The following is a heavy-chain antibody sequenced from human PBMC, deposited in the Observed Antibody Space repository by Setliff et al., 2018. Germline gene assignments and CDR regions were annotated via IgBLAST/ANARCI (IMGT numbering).Heavy chain of an antibody. CDR3: TRSRAPSVVLAADFDF. CDR2: ISGYTGET. J-gene: IGHJ4*02. CDR1: GYIFNTFG. Sequence: ASVTVSCKASGYIFNTFGINWMRRAPGQGLEWMGSISGYTGETNYAQKFQARVTMTADTSTKTVYMELRSLTSDDTAVYYCTRSRAPSVVLAADFDFWGQGTPVTVSS. D-gene: IGHD2-21*01. V-gene: IGHV1-18*01.